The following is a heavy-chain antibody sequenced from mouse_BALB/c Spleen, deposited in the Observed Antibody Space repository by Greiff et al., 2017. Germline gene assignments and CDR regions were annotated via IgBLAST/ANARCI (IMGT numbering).Heavy chain of an antibody. Sequence: EVQRVESGGGLVKPGGSLKLSCAASGFTFSSYTMSWVRQTPEKRLEWVATISSGGSYTYYPDSVKGRITISRDNAKNALYLQLSSLKSEDTAMYYCTRDQYGYAWYFDVWGAGTTVTVSS. CDR3: TRDQYGYAWYFDV. J-gene: IGHJ1*01. V-gene: IGHV5-6-4*01. D-gene: IGHD2-2*01. CDR1: GFTFSSYT. CDR2: ISSGGSYT.